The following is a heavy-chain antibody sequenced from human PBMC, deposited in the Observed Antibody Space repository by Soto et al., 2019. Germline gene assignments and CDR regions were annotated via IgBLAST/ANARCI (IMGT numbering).Heavy chain of an antibody. CDR1: GFTFTDYW. J-gene: IGHJ6*03. CDR2: VKYDVSST. Sequence: EVQLVESGGGLVQPGGSLRLSCAASGFTFTDYWMHWVRQVPGEGLVWVSRVKYDVSSTNYADSVKGRFTISRDNAKNTLYLQMNSLRNEDTAVDFCARGARGYYYMDVWGKGTTVTVSS. CDR3: ARGARGYYYMDV. V-gene: IGHV3-74*01. D-gene: IGHD3-10*01.